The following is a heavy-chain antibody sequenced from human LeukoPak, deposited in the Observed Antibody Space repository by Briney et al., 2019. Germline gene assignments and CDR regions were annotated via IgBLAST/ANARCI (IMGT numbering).Heavy chain of an antibody. J-gene: IGHJ4*02. V-gene: IGHV4-4*02. Sequence: PSGTLSLTWAVSGDSISNSNWWSWVRQPPGKGLEWIGEIYHSGITNYHPSLKRRVTISVDKSKNQFSLKLTSVTAADTALYYRARGRSDILTAYYIWGQGTLVTVSS. CDR3: ARGRSDILTAYYI. CDR1: GDSISNSNW. D-gene: IGHD3-9*01. CDR2: IYHSGIT.